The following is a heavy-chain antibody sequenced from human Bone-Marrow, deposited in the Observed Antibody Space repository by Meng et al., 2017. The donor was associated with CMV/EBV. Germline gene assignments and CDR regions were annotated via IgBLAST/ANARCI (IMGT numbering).Heavy chain of an antibody. Sequence: ASVKVSCKASGYTFTGYKIHWVRQAPGQGPEWLEGINCNRGDTNYAQKFQGRVTMTRDTSISTAYMELSSLRSDDTAVYYCVRLAGGVDYWGQGTLVTVSS. CDR3: VRLAGGVDY. D-gene: IGHD3-10*01. V-gene: IGHV1-2*02. CDR2: INCNRGDT. CDR1: GYTFTGYK. J-gene: IGHJ4*02.